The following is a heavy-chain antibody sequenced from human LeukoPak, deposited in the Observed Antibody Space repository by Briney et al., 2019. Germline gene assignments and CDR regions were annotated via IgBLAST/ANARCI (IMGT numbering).Heavy chain of an antibody. CDR3: ARMNGGI. CDR1: GGSITSSNYF. D-gene: IGHD1-1*01. Sequence: KTSETLSLTCTVSGGSITSSNYFWGWIRQPPGKGLEWIGSVSYSGGTHYNPSLRSRATVSRDTSENQFSLKLSSVTAADTAVYYCARMNGGIWGQGTLVTVSS. V-gene: IGHV4-39*07. CDR2: VSYSGGT. J-gene: IGHJ4*02.